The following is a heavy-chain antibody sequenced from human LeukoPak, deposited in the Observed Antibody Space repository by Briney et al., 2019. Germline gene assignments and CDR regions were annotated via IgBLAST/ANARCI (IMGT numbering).Heavy chain of an antibody. CDR2: ISAYNGQT. Sequence: ASVKVSCKASGYIFTSYYITWVRQAPGQGLEWVGLISAYNGQTNYAQKSHGRVSMTIDTSTTTVYMDVRSLTSDDTAIYYCAKGGAMVATIDYWGQGTLVTVSS. D-gene: IGHD5-18*01. CDR1: GYIFTSYY. V-gene: IGHV1-18*01. J-gene: IGHJ4*02. CDR3: AKGGAMVATIDY.